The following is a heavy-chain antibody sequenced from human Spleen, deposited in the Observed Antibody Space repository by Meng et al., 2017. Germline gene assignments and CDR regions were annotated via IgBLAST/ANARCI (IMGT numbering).Heavy chain of an antibody. CDR2: IDYSGTT. V-gene: IGHV4-39*01. CDR1: GGSISSNSYH. J-gene: IGHJ4*02. CDR3: ARRRGGSGRDC. D-gene: IGHD3-10*01. Sequence: QVQLQESGPGLVKPSQTLSLTCTVSGGSISSNSYHWGWIRQPPGEGLEWVGTIDYSGTTYSNSSLKSRVTMSIDTSKNQLSLRLNSVSATDTAIYYCARRRGGSGRDCWGQGTLVTVSS.